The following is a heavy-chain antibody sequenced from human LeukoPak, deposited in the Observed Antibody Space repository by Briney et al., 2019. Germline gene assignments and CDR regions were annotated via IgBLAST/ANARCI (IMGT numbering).Heavy chain of an antibody. V-gene: IGHV4-59*01. J-gene: IGHJ4*02. CDR2: VYHSGTN. CDR3: ARGSPVGNS. CDR1: GASMTSDY. D-gene: IGHD1-14*01. Sequence: AETLSLTCTVSGASMTSDYGSWIRQPPGKGLEWIGYVYHSGTNHYRPSLESRVTISMDTSKNQFSLKLRSVTAADTAVYYCARGSPVGNSWGQGTLVTVSS.